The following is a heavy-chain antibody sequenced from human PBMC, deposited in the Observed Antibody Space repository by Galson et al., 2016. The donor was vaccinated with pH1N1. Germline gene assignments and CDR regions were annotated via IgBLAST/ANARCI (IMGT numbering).Heavy chain of an antibody. CDR3: ARVAFCSTTYGGCHNYFAP. D-gene: IGHD2-8*01. Sequence: SETLSLTCTVSGGSISSANYYWGWIRQPPGKGLEWIASIYYSGSTYYNPSLKSRVTISVDTSKNQFSLRLGSVTAADTAVYYCARVAFCSTTYGGCHNYFAPWGQGTLVTVSS. CDR2: IYYSGST. V-gene: IGHV4-39*07. J-gene: IGHJ5*02. CDR1: GGSISSANYY.